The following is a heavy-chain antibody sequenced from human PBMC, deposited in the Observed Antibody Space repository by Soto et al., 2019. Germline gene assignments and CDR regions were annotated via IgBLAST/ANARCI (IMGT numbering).Heavy chain of an antibody. V-gene: IGHV4-59*01. Sequence: EALALICTVSGGSISSYYWSWIRQPPGKGLEWIGYIYYSGSTNYNPSLKSRVTISVDTSKSQFSLKLSSVTAADTAVYYCARDPPTSGGGAFDIWGQGTMVTVSS. CDR3: ARDPPTSGGGAFDI. D-gene: IGHD3-10*01. CDR1: GGSISSYY. CDR2: IYYSGST. J-gene: IGHJ3*02.